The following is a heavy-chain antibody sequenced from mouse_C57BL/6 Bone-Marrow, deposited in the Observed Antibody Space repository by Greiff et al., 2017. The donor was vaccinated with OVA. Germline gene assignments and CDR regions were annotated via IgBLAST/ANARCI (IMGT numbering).Heavy chain of an antibody. J-gene: IGHJ1*03. D-gene: IGHD1-1*01. CDR3: ARSRYYGSTWYFDV. Sequence: QVQLKESGAELVMPGASVKLSCKASGYTFTSYWMHWVKQRPGQGLEWIGEIDPSDSYTNYNQKFKGKSTLTVDKSSSTAYMQLSSLTSEDSAVYYCARSRYYGSTWYFDVWGTGTTVTVSS. CDR1: GYTFTSYW. V-gene: IGHV1-69*01. CDR2: IDPSDSYT.